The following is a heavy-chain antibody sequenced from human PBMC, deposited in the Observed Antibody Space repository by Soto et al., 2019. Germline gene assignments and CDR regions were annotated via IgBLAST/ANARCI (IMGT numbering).Heavy chain of an antibody. Sequence: QVQLVESGGGVVQPGGSLRLSCAASGFSFSRFAIHWVRQAPGKGLEWVAVISKDGSVIYYADSVKGRFTISRDNSKSSLFLQVNILTSEDTAVYHCARSRSGAVPDSLGFWGQGTLVTVSS. CDR2: ISKDGSVI. CDR3: ARSRSGAVPDSLGF. D-gene: IGHD3-10*01. CDR1: GFSFSRFA. J-gene: IGHJ4*02. V-gene: IGHV3-30-3*01.